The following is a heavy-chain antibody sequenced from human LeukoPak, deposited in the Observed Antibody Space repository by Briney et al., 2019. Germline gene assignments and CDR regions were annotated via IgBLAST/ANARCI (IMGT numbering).Heavy chain of an antibody. CDR3: ARNKRRFGQ. V-gene: IGHV3-11*01. CDR1: GFNISDHY. J-gene: IGHJ4*02. CDR2: ISNRGFST. Sequence: KPGGSLRLSCAASGFNISDHYMSWIRQAPGRGLEWVSYISNRGFSTYYADSVKGRFTISRDNTKNSLYLEMQSLRVEDTAVYYCARNKRRFGQWGQGTVVTVSS.